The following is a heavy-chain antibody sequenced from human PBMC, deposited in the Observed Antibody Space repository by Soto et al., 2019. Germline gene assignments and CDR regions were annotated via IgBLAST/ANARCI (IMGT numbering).Heavy chain of an antibody. Sequence: PGGSLRLSCAASGFTFSNAWMNWVRQAPGKGLEWVGRIKSKTDGGTTDYAAPVKGRFTISRDDSKNTLYLQMNSLKTEDTAVYYCTTDAPRVRAGAGTKPGVYWGQGTLVTVSS. CDR3: TTDAPRVRAGAGTKPGVY. CDR2: IKSKTDGGTT. J-gene: IGHJ4*02. V-gene: IGHV3-15*07. CDR1: GFTFSNAW. D-gene: IGHD6-19*01.